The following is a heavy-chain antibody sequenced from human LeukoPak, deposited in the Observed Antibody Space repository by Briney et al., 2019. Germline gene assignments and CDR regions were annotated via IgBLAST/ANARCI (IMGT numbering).Heavy chain of an antibody. V-gene: IGHV4-59*11. CDR1: ETPITDHS. Sequence: SETLSLTCSVSETPITDHSWSWIRQSPGKGLEWIGYIYYSGSVNYNPSLKSRITISLDTSKNQFSLKLRSVTAADTAVYYCARGSLNYGILTYYFDSWGQGTLVTVSS. CDR2: IYYSGSV. J-gene: IGHJ4*02. CDR3: ARGSLNYGILTYYFDS. D-gene: IGHD3-9*01.